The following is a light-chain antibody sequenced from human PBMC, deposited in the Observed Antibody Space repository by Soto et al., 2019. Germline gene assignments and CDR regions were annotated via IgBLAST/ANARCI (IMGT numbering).Light chain of an antibody. Sequence: QSVLTQPPSASGTPGQRVTISCSGSSSNIGSNTVNWYQQLPGTAPKLLIYSNNQRPSGVPDRFSGSKSGTSASLAISGLKSADEADYYCAAWDDSLNGHVVFGGGTKLTVL. CDR2: SNN. V-gene: IGLV1-44*01. CDR1: SSNIGSNT. CDR3: AAWDDSLNGHVV. J-gene: IGLJ2*01.